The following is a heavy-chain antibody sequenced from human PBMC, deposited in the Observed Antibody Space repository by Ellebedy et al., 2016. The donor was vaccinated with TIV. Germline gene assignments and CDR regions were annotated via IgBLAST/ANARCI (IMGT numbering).Heavy chain of an antibody. CDR3: ASHRQWLDNWFDP. Sequence: MPSETLSLTCTVSGGSISSSSYYWGWIRQPPGKGLEWIGSIYYSGSTYYNPSLKSRVTISVDTSKNQFSLKLSSVTAADTAVYYCASHRQWLDNWFDPWGQGTLVTVSS. D-gene: IGHD6-19*01. J-gene: IGHJ5*02. CDR1: GGSISSSSYY. CDR2: IYYSGST. V-gene: IGHV4-39*01.